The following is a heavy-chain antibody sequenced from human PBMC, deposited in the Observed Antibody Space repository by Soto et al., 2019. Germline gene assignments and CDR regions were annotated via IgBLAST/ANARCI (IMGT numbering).Heavy chain of an antibody. CDR3: AREVGVGVVTRWFDP. CDR1: GFTFRSNA. J-gene: IGHJ5*02. CDR2: ISYDGSNK. D-gene: IGHD3-3*01. V-gene: IGHV3-30-3*01. Sequence: QVQLVESGGGVVQPGRSLRLSCAASGFTFRSNAMQWVRQAPGKGLEWVAVISYDGSNKYYADSVKGRFTISRDNSKKTLYLQMTSLRAEDTAVYYCAREVGVGVVTRWFDPWGQGTLVTVSS.